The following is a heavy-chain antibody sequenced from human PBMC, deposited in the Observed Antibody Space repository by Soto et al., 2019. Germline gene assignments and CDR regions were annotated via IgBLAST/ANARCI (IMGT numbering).Heavy chain of an antibody. CDR2: INPSGGRT. CDR3: AHSIQRSRTTSIEEAHFHAFDI. Sequence: ASVKLSCKASGYAFTSYYMHWGRQDPGQGLEWMGIINPSGGRTSYEQKFQGRVTMTRDTSTSTVYMELSSLRSEDTAVYYCAHSIQRSRTTSIEEAHFHAFDIWGKAPLVTV. CDR1: GYAFTSYY. J-gene: IGHJ3*02. D-gene: IGHD6-13*01. V-gene: IGHV1-46*01.